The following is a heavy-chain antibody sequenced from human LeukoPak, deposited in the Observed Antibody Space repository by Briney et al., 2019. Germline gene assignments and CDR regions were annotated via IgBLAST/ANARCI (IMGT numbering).Heavy chain of an antibody. Sequence: SETLSLTCTVSGGSISSYYWSWIRQPAGKGLEWIGRIYTSGSTNYNPCLKSRVTISVDTSNNQFSLKMSSVTAADTAVYYCARDIGYCSSTSCYIWGQGTLVTVSS. CDR3: ARDIGYCSSTSCYI. V-gene: IGHV4-4*07. CDR1: GGSISSYY. CDR2: IYTSGST. J-gene: IGHJ4*02. D-gene: IGHD2-2*02.